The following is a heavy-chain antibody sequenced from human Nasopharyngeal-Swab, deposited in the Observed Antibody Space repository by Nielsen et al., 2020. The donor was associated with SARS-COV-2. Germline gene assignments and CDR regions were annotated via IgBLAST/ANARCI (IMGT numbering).Heavy chain of an antibody. CDR1: GFPFRTSY. D-gene: IGHD2-21*02. CDR2: IKQGGSEQ. CDR3: ARESVVTGMDDATDI. J-gene: IGHJ3*02. Sequence: GESLKISCAASGFPFRTSYMPWVRQPPGKGLEWVANIKQGGSEQFYVDSVKGRFTISRDDAKNSVYLQMNSLRAEDTAVYYCARESVVTGMDDATDIWGQGTMVTVS. V-gene: IGHV3-7*04.